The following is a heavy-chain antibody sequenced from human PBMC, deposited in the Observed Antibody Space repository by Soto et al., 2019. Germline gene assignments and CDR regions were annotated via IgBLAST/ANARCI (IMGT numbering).Heavy chain of an antibody. Sequence: SETLSLTCTVSGASISSSYWSWIRQSQRGGLEWIAYVYHTGATNYNPSLKSRVTISLDTSKGQFSLNLTSLTTADTAVYFCARDRQQLVRGNYYYYGMDVWGQGTTVTVSS. D-gene: IGHD6-13*01. CDR2: VYHTGAT. CDR3: ARDRQQLVRGNYYYYGMDV. V-gene: IGHV4-59*01. CDR1: GASISSSY. J-gene: IGHJ6*02.